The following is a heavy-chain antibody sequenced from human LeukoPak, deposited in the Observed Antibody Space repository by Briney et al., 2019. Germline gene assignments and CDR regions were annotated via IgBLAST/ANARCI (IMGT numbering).Heavy chain of an antibody. CDR2: IRYDGGNK. CDR1: GFTFSSYG. V-gene: IGHV3-30*02. CDR3: AKGPSQSEY. J-gene: IGHJ4*02. Sequence: GGSLRLSCAASGFTFSSYGMHWVRQAPGKGLEWVAFIRYDGGNKYYADSVKGRFTISRDNSKNTLYLQMNSLRAEDTAVYYCAKGPSQSEYWGQGTLVTVSS.